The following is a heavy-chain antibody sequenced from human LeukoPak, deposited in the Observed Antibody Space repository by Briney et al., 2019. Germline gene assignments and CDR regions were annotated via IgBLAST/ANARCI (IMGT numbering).Heavy chain of an antibody. D-gene: IGHD3-22*01. CDR2: ISSSGSTK. CDR3: ARTRKNYYDSSGLFDY. CDR1: GFTFSDYY. V-gene: IGHV3-11*01. J-gene: IGHJ4*02. Sequence: GGSLRLSCVASGFTFSDYYMSWIRQAPGKGLEWVSYISSSGSTKYSADSVKGRFTISRDNAKNSLFLQMKSLRAEDTAVYYCARTRKNYYDSSGLFDYWGQGTLVTVSS.